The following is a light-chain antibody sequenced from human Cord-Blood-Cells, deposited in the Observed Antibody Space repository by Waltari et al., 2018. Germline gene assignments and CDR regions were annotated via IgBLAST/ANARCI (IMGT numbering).Light chain of an antibody. Sequence: QSALTQPASVSGSPGQSITISCTGTSSDVGSYNLVSWYQQHPGKAPKLMNYEGSKRPSGVANRVSGSKSGSTASLTISGLQAEDEADYYCCSYAGSSTSVVFGGGTKLTVL. CDR1: SSDVGSYNL. V-gene: IGLV2-23*01. CDR3: CSYAGSSTSVV. CDR2: EGS. J-gene: IGLJ2*01.